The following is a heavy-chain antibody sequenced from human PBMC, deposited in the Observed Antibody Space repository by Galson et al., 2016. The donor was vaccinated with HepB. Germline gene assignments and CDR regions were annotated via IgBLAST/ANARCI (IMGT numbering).Heavy chain of an antibody. CDR2: INPSGGSA. CDR1: GYTFTSYY. CDR3: ARDFGFSNWFDP. J-gene: IGHJ5*02. Sequence: SVKVSCKASGYTFTSYYMHWMRQAPGQGLEWMGIINPSGGSASYAQTFQGRVTMTRDTSTNTVYMELSSLRSDDTAVYYCARDFGFSNWFDPWGQGTLVTVSS. D-gene: IGHD3-10*01. V-gene: IGHV1-46*01.